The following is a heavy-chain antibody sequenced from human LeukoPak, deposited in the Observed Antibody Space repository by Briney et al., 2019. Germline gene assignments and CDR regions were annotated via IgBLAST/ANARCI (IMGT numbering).Heavy chain of an antibody. Sequence: PGGSLRLSCAASGFTFSSYGMSWLRQAPGKGLEWVALISYDANIGSNKYYADSVKGRFTISRDNSKNTLYLQMNSLRAEDTAVYYCARDGGYDFWSGYYQDYWGQGTLVTVSS. CDR1: GFTFSSYG. V-gene: IGHV3-30*03. J-gene: IGHJ4*02. CDR3: ARDGGYDFWSGYYQDY. D-gene: IGHD3-3*01. CDR2: ISYDANIGSNK.